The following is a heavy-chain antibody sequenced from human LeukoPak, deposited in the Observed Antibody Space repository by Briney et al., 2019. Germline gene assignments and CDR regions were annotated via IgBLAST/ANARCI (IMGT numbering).Heavy chain of an antibody. CDR3: ATHTGGYNYWWFDI. Sequence: ASVKVSCKASGGTFSNYPIIWVRLAPGRGLEGLGGIIPVYGAANYAQMFRGRITLTAQESTATAYMELRTLTSADTAMYICATHTGGYNYWWFDIWGQGTLVTVSS. J-gene: IGHJ5*02. D-gene: IGHD5-24*01. V-gene: IGHV1-69*13. CDR1: GGTFSNYP. CDR2: IIPVYGAA.